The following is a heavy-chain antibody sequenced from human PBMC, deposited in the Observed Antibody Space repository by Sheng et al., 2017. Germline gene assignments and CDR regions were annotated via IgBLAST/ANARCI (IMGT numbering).Heavy chain of an antibody. CDR2: IRSKAYGGTT. CDR3: TRSITMVRD. CDR1: GFTFGDYA. J-gene: IGHJ4*02. Sequence: EVQLVESGGGLVQPGRSLRLSCTASGFTFGDYAMSWVRQAPGKGLEWVGFIRSKAYGGTTEYAASVKGRFTISRDDSKSIAYLQMNSLKTEDTAVYYCTRSITMVRDWGQGTLVTVSS. V-gene: IGHV3-49*04. D-gene: IGHD3-10*01.